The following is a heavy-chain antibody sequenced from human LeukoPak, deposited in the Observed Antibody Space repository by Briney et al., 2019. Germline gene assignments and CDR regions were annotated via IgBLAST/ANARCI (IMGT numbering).Heavy chain of an antibody. D-gene: IGHD3-3*01. V-gene: IGHV1-69*04. CDR1: GGTFSSYA. Sequence: GASVKVSCKASGGTFSSYAISWVRQAPGQGLEWMGRIIPILGIANYAQKFQGRVTITADKSTSTAYMELSSLRSEDTAVYYCARDRDFGVVRSHPWGQGTLVTVSS. CDR2: IIPILGIA. CDR3: ARDRDFGVVRSHP. J-gene: IGHJ5*02.